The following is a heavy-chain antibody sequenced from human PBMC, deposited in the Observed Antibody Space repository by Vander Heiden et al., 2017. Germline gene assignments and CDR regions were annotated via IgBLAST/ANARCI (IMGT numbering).Heavy chain of an antibody. CDR3: ARDAWRVLRGWEWLPNWFDP. J-gene: IGHJ5*02. CDR2: ISSSSSYI. D-gene: IGHD3-3*01. Sequence: EVQLVESGGGLVKPGGSLRLSCAASGFTFSSYSMNWVRQAPGKGLEWVSSISSSSSYIYYADSVKGRFTISRDNAKNSLYLQMNSLRAEDTAVYYCARDAWRVLRGWEWLPNWFDPWGQGTLVTVSS. CDR1: GFTFSSYS. V-gene: IGHV3-21*01.